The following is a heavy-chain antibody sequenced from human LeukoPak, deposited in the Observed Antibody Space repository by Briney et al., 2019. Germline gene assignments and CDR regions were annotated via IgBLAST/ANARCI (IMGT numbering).Heavy chain of an antibody. CDR3: ARGYSDSSGYEYFDY. D-gene: IGHD3-22*01. CDR2: ISANNGNT. J-gene: IGHJ4*02. V-gene: IGHV1-18*01. Sequence: ASVKVSCKASGYTFTSYGIGWVRQAPGQGLEWMGWISANNGNTKYAQKLQGRVTMTTDTSTSTAYMELRSLRSDDTALYYCARGYSDSSGYEYFDYWGRGTLVTVSS. CDR1: GYTFTSYG.